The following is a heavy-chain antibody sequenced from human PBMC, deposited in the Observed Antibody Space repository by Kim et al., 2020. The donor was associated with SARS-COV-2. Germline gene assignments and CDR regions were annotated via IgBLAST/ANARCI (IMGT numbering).Heavy chain of an antibody. Sequence: GGSLRLSCAASGFTFSRYSMHWVRQAPGRGLEYVAGITSNGYSTYYGNSVKGRVTVSRDISKRTLHLQMGSLRPEDTALYYCARGTYGGYDYWGQGTLVTVSS. V-gene: IGHV3-64*01. CDR3: ARGTYGGYDY. CDR2: ITSNGYST. CDR1: GFTFSRYS. D-gene: IGHD5-12*01. J-gene: IGHJ4*02.